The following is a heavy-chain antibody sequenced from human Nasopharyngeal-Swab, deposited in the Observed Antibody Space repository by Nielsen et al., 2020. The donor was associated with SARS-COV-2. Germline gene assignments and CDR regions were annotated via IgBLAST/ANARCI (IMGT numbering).Heavy chain of an antibody. V-gene: IGHV3-7*04. CDR2: IKTDGSEK. D-gene: IGHD7-27*01. Sequence: ETLSLTCAASGFTFSANWMTWVRQAAGKGLEWVAGIKTDGSEKYYVDSVKGRFTISRDNAKSRLYLQMNSLSVEDTAVYYCARDLNWDQGDWGQGTLVTVSS. J-gene: IGHJ4*02. CDR1: GFTFSANW. CDR3: ARDLNWDQGD.